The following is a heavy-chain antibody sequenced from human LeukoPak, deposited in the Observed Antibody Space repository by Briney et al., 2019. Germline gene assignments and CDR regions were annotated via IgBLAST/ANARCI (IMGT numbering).Heavy chain of an antibody. CDR1: GGSISSYY. Sequence: SETLSLTCTVSGGSISSYYWNWIRQPPGKGLEWIGYIYYSGSTNYNPSLKSRVTISVDTSKNQFSLKLSSVTAADTAVYYCARQRQPLRYYGMDVWGQGTTVTVSS. J-gene: IGHJ6*02. V-gene: IGHV4-59*01. D-gene: IGHD6-25*01. CDR3: ARQRQPLRYYGMDV. CDR2: IYYSGST.